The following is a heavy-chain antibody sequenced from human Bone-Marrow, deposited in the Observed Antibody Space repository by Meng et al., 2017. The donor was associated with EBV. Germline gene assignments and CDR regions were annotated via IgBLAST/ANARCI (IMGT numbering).Heavy chain of an antibody. CDR3: VRAHFYDTTGLD. CDR2: IWYDATNT. CDR1: RVTVINFG. V-gene: IGHV3-33*03. J-gene: IGHJ4*02. Sequence: VQLVECWGGVVQPGRYLSLSCAASRVTVINFGMRWARQGPGGWLEWVAVIWYDATNTYEEDSVKGRLTISRDNSNSTLFLQMNTLRAEDMAVYYCVRAHFYDTTGLDWGEGTLVTVSS. D-gene: IGHD3-22*01.